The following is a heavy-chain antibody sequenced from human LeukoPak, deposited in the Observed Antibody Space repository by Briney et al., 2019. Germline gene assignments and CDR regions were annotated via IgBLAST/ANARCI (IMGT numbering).Heavy chain of an antibody. CDR1: GFTFSSYS. D-gene: IGHD3-22*01. J-gene: IGHJ4*02. CDR2: ISSSSSTI. V-gene: IGHV3-48*01. Sequence: GGSLRLSCAASGFTFSSYSMNWVRQAPGKGLEWASYISSSSSTIYYADSVKGRFTISRDNAKNSLYLQMNSLRAEDTAVYYCARAPYYYDSSGYPYWGQGTLVTVSS. CDR3: ARAPYYYDSSGYPY.